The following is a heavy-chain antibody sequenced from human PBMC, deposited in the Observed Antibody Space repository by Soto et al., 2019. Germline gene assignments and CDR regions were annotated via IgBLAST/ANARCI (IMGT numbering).Heavy chain of an antibody. CDR3: ARGSNGYHFDY. D-gene: IGHD5-12*01. Sequence: EVQLVESGGGLVQPGGSLRLSCAASGFTFSSYAMHWVRQAPGKGLEYVSTISSNGGSTDYANSVKGRFTISRDNSKNTLYLQMGRLRAEDMAVYYCARGSNGYHFDYWGQGTLVTVSS. CDR1: GFTFSSYA. J-gene: IGHJ4*02. CDR2: ISSNGGST. V-gene: IGHV3-64*01.